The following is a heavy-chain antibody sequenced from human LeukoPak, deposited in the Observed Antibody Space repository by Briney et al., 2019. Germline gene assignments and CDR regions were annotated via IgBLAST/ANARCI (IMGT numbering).Heavy chain of an antibody. J-gene: IGHJ3*02. CDR2: ISWNSGSI. V-gene: IGHV3-9*01. D-gene: IGHD3-10*01. CDR3: AKEGRGDAFDI. CDR1: GFTFDDYA. Sequence: PGGSLRLSCAASGFTFDDYAMHWVRQAPGKGLEWVSGISWNSGSIGYADSVKGRFTISRDNAKNSLYLQMNSLRAEDTALYCCAKEGRGDAFDIWGQGTMVTVSS.